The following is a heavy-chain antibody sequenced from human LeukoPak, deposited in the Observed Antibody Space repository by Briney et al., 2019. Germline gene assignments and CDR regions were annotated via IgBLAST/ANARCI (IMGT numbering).Heavy chain of an antibody. V-gene: IGHV3-30*02. CDR1: GFTFSSYG. CDR3: AKDGTSYYYIYY. D-gene: IGHD2/OR15-2a*01. Sequence: GGSLRLSCAASGFTFSSYGMSWLRPAPGRGLEWLAFIRYDGSNTYYEDSVKGRFTVSRDDSKNTLYLQMNSLRGDDTAVYYCAKDGTSYYYIYYWGQGTLVTVSS. J-gene: IGHJ4*02. CDR2: IRYDGSNT.